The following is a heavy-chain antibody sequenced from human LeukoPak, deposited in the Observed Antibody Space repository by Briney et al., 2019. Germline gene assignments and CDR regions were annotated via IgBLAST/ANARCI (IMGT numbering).Heavy chain of an antibody. CDR2: INPSGGST. V-gene: IGHV1-46*01. J-gene: IGHJ6*03. CDR3: ARDRQDIVVVVAARNYYMDV. CDR1: GYTFTSYY. D-gene: IGHD2-15*01. Sequence: ASVKVSCKASGYTFTSYYMHWVRQAPGQGLEWMGIINPSGGSTSYAQKFQGRVTMTRDMSTSTVYMELSSLRSEDTAVYYCARDRQDIVVVVAARNYYMDVWGKGTTVTVSS.